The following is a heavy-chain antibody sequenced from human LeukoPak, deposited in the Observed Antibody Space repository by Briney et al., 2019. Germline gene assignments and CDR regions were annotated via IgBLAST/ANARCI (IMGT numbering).Heavy chain of an antibody. CDR3: AGRPDTAMVPIFDY. D-gene: IGHD5-18*01. J-gene: IGHJ4*02. CDR2: ISAYNGNT. Sequence: ASVKVSCKASGYTFTSYGISWVRQAPGQGLEWMGWISAYNGNTNYAQKLQGRVTMTGDTSTSTAYMELSRLTSDDTGIYYCAGRPDTAMVPIFDYWGQGTLVTVSS. CDR1: GYTFTSYG. V-gene: IGHV1-18*01.